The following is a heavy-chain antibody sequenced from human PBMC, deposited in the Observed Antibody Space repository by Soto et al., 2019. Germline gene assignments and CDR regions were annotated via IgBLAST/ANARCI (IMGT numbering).Heavy chain of an antibody. CDR3: AKGDRFGGVDY. J-gene: IGHJ4*02. CDR2: ISWNSGSI. V-gene: IGHV3-9*01. CDR1: GFTFDDYA. D-gene: IGHD3-16*01. Sequence: DVQLVESGGGLVQPGRSLRLSCAASGFTFDDYAMHWVRQAPGKGLEWVSGISWNSGSIGYADSVKGRFTISRDNAKNSLYLQMNSLRAEDTALYYCAKGDRFGGVDYWGQGTLVTVSS.